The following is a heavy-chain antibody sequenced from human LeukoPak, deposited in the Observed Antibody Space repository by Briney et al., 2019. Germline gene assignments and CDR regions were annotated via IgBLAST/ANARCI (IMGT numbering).Heavy chain of an antibody. CDR1: GYTFTSYA. V-gene: IGHV7-4-1*02. D-gene: IGHD2-15*01. CDR2: INTNTGNP. CDR3: ASRYCSGGSCYSGSGHYGMDV. Sequence: GASVKASCKASGYTFTSYAMNWVRRAPGQGLEWMGWINTNTGNPTYAQGFTGRFVFSLDTSVSTAYLQISSLKAEDTAVYYCASRYCSGGSCYSGSGHYGMDVWGQGTTVTVSS. J-gene: IGHJ6*02.